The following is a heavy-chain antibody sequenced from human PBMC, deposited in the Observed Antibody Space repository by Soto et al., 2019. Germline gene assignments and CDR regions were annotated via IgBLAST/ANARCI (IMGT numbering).Heavy chain of an antibody. J-gene: IGHJ5*02. CDR1: GFTFSSYG. CDR2: ISYDGGNK. CDR3: ANPYCIITSCNDNWFYN. D-gene: IGHD2-2*01. V-gene: IGHV3-30*18. Sequence: QVQLVESGGGVVQPGRSLRLSCAASGFTFSSYGMHWVRQAPGKGLEWVALISYDGGNKYYADSVKGRFTISRDNSKKTLDLQMNSMRPEDTAVYYWANPYCIITSCNDNWFYNWDQGTLVTVSS.